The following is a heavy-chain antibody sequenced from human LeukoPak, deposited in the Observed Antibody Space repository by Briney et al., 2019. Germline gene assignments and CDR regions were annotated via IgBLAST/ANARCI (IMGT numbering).Heavy chain of an antibody. V-gene: IGHV1-2*02. CDR3: ARAQTYCSGVTCYSDS. J-gene: IGHJ4*02. CDR1: GYTFTGYY. CDR2: INPNSGGT. Sequence: GASVKVSCKASGYTFTGYYIHWVRQAPGQGLEWMGWINPNSGGTKYAQKFQGRVTMTRDTSISTAYMELSRLISDDTAVYYCARAQTYCSGVTCYSDSWGQGTLVTVSS. D-gene: IGHD2-15*01.